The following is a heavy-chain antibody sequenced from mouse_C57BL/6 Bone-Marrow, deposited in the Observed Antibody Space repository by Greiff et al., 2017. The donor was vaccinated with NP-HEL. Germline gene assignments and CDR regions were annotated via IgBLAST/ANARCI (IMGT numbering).Heavy chain of an antibody. Sequence: QVHVKQSGAELARPGASVKLSCKASGYTFTSYGISWVKQRTGQGLEWIGEIYPSSGYTYYNEKFKGKATLTADKSSSTAYMELRSLTSEDSAVYFCARGGTTRYYYAMDYWGQGTSVTVSS. CDR1: GYTFTSYG. CDR2: IYPSSGYT. CDR3: ARGGTTRYYYAMDY. V-gene: IGHV1-81*01. J-gene: IGHJ4*01. D-gene: IGHD1-1*01.